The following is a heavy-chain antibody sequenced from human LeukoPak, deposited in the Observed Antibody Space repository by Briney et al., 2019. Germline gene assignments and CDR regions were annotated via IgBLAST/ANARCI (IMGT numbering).Heavy chain of an antibody. V-gene: IGHV3-23*01. J-gene: IGHJ6*03. Sequence: PGGSLRLSCAASGFTFSSYAMSWVRQAPGKGLEWVSAISGSGGSTYYADSVKGRFTISRDNSKNTLYLQMNSLRAEDTAVYYCAKEERWLRRRYYYYYMDVWRKSTMVTVSS. CDR3: AKEERWLRRRYYYYYMDV. CDR1: GFTFSSYA. D-gene: IGHD5-24*01. CDR2: ISGSGGST.